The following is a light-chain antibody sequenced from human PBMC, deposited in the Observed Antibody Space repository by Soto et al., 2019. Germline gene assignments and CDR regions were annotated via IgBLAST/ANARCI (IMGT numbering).Light chain of an antibody. CDR1: QSVNSN. V-gene: IGKV3-15*01. Sequence: EIVMTHSPATLSVSPGERAPLSCRASQSVNSNLAWFQQKPGQAPRLLISGASTRATGIPARFSGSGSGTEFTLTISSLQSEDFAVYYCQQRSNWPAFGQGTRLEIK. CDR2: GAS. J-gene: IGKJ5*01. CDR3: QQRSNWPA.